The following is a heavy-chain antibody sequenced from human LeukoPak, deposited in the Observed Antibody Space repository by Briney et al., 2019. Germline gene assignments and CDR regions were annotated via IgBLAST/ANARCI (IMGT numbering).Heavy chain of an antibody. J-gene: IGHJ4*02. CDR1: GGTFSSYA. V-gene: IGHV1-69*13. D-gene: IGHD6-13*01. CDR2: IIPIFGTA. CDR3: SRDSAYSSSFCFDY. Sequence: SVKVSCMASGGTFSSYAISWVRQAPGQGLEWMGGIIPIFGTANYAQTFQGSVTITADESTSTASMELTSLRSDDTAVYYFSRDSAYSSSFCFDYWGQGTLVTVSS.